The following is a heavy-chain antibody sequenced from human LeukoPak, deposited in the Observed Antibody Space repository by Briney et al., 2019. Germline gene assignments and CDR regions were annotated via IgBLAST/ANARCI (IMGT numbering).Heavy chain of an antibody. CDR2: IYYSGST. CDR1: GGSISSSSYY. J-gene: IGHJ6*03. CDR3: ARRVTIFGVDRAHYYMDV. Sequence: SETLSLTCTVSGGSISSSSYYWGWIRQPPGKGLEWIGSIYYSGSTYYNPSLKSRVTISVDTSKNQFSLKLSSVTAADTAVYYCARRVTIFGVDRAHYYMDVWGKGTTVTVSS. D-gene: IGHD3-3*01. V-gene: IGHV4-39*01.